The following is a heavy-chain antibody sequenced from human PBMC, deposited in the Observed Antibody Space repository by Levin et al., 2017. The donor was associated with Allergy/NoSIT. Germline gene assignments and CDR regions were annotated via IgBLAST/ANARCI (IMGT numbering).Heavy chain of an antibody. J-gene: IGHJ3*02. Sequence: SCAVSGFSITSDHSWGWIRQSPGKGLEWIGSMYHTGTIYYNPSLKSRVTKSRDTSTNQFSLNLSSVTAADTAIYYCVRERVGYFDIWGQGIMVTVST. CDR1: GFSITSDHS. CDR3: VRERVGYFDI. D-gene: IGHD5-18*01. V-gene: IGHV4-38-2*02. CDR2: MYHTGTI.